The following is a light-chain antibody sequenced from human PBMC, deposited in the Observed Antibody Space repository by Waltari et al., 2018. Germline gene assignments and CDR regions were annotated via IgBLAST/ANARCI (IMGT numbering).Light chain of an antibody. CDR2: GSS. CDR3: QSYDTSLSVV. CDR1: GSNIRAGYD. J-gene: IGLJ3*02. V-gene: IGLV1-40*01. Sequence: QPVLTQPPSVSGAPGPRVTISCTGSGSNIRAGYDVHWYPHLPRAAPKLLIYGSSSRPVGVPDRFFGSTSGTSASLAITGLQAEDEGDYYCQSYDTSLSVVFGGGTKLTVL.